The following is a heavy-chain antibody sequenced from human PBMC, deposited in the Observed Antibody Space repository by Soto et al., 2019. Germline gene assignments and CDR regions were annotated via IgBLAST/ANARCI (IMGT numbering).Heavy chain of an antibody. CDR3: ARLGLPYYFDY. J-gene: IGHJ4*02. CDR1: GGSISSNNYY. Sequence: SETLSLTCTVSGGSISSNNYYWSWIRQPPGKGLEWIGYIYYSGSTNYNPSLKSRVTISVDTSKNQFSLKLSSVTAADTAVYYCARLGLPYYFDYWGQGTLVTVSS. CDR2: IYYSGST. V-gene: IGHV4-61*05.